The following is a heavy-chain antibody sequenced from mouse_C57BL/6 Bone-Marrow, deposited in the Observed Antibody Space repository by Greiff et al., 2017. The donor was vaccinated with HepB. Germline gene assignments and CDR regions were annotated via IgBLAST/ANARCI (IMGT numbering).Heavy chain of an antibody. V-gene: IGHV1-85*01. CDR1: GYTFTSYD. J-gene: IGHJ2*01. CDR3: ARRYYDFDY. Sequence: VNLVESGPELVKPGASVKLSCKASGYTFTSYDINWVKQRPGQGLEWIGWIYPRDGSTKYNEKFKGKATSTVDTSSSTAYMELHSLTSEDSAVSFCARRYYDFDYWGQGTTLTVSS. D-gene: IGHD2-4*01. CDR2: IYPRDGST.